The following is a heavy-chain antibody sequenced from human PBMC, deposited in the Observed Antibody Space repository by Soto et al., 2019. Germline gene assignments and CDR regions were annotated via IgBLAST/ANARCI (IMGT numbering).Heavy chain of an antibody. D-gene: IGHD5-12*01. CDR2: VYSTGGT. CDR3: ATKGGYNAQSGFSDAFDI. V-gene: IGHV4-31*03. CDR1: GASVGISRPY. Sequence: TQSHTCPIAGASVGISRPYWPWIRQHPGKGLEWIGYVYSTGGTYYNPSLESRVDISRDTSKNQFSLKLSSVSAADTAVYFCATKGGYNAQSGFSDAFDIWGQGPLV. J-gene: IGHJ3*02.